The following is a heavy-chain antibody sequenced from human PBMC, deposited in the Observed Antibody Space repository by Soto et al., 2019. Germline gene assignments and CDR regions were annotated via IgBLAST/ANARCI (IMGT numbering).Heavy chain of an antibody. CDR1: GYTFTSYG. CDR2: ISAYNGNT. V-gene: IGHV1-18*01. Sequence: QVQLVQSGAEVKKPGASVKVSCKASGYTFTSYGISWVRQAPGQGLEWMGWISAYNGNTNYAQKLQGRVTMTTDTSTSTAYMELRSLRSDDTAVDYCAGSVLDCSGGSCYWASDYWGQGTLVTVSS. J-gene: IGHJ4*02. CDR3: AGSVLDCSGGSCYWASDY. D-gene: IGHD2-15*01.